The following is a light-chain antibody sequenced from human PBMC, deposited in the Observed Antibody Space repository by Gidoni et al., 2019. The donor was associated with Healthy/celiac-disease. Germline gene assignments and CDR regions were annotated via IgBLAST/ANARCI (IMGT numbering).Light chain of an antibody. CDR3: QQYGSSPQT. CDR2: GAY. J-gene: IGKJ1*01. CDR1: HSVSSSY. V-gene: IGKV3-20*01. Sequence: EIVLTQSPGTLSLSPGERATLSCRASHSVSSSYLAWDQQKPGQAPRLLIYGAYSRATGITDRCSGSGSGTDFTLTISRLEPEDVAVYYCQQYGSSPQTFGQGTKVEIK.